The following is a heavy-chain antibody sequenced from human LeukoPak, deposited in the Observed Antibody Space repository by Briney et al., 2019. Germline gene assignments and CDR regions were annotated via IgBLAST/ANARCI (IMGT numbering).Heavy chain of an antibody. CDR2: IKQDGSEK. Sequence: PGGSLRLSCAASGFTFSRNWMSWVRQAPGKGLEWVANIKQDGSEKNYVDSVKGRFTISRDNSKNTLYLQMNSLRAEDTAVYYCAKDPSIAAPRGGYYFDYWGQGTLVTVSS. V-gene: IGHV3-7*01. CDR3: AKDPSIAAPRGGYYFDY. J-gene: IGHJ4*02. CDR1: GFTFSRNW. D-gene: IGHD6-6*01.